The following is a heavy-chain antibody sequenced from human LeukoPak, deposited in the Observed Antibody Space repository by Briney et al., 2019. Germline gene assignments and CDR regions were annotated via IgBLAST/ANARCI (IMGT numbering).Heavy chain of an antibody. CDR3: ARESRAALDC. CDR1: GLTFRGYA. CDR2: ISGSGGST. J-gene: IGHJ4*02. Sequence: GGSLRLPCPPSGLTFRGYAVSWVGQAPGTGLEWVSAISGSGGSTYYADSVKGRFTISRDNSKNTLYLQMNSLRAEDTAVYYCARESRAALDCWGQGTLVTVSS. D-gene: IGHD5/OR15-5a*01. V-gene: IGHV3-23*01.